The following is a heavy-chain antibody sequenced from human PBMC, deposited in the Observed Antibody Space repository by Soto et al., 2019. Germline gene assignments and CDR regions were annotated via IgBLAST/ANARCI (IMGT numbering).Heavy chain of an antibody. J-gene: IGHJ1*01. CDR3: ARGAPVFIHH. D-gene: IGHD3-10*01. V-gene: IGHV4-30-2*01. CDR2: IYHSGST. Sequence: QLQLPESGSGLVKPSQTLSLTCAVSGGSISSGGYSWSWIRQPPGKGLEWIGYIYHSGSTYYNPSLKSRVTISVDRSKNQFSLKLSSVTAADTAVYYCARGAPVFIHHWGQGTLVTVSS. CDR1: GGSISSGGYS.